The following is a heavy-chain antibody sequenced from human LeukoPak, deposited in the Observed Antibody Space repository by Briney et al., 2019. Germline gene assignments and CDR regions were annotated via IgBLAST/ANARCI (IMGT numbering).Heavy chain of an antibody. V-gene: IGHV3-30*04. D-gene: IGHD3-22*01. J-gene: IGHJ4*02. CDR2: ISYDGSNK. CDR3: ARDGASSGYYPFNFDY. Sequence: GGSLRLSCAASGFTFSSYAMHWVRQAPGKGLEWVAVISYDGSNKYYADSVKGRFTISRDNSKNTLYLQMISLRAEDTAVYYCARDGASSGYYPFNFDYWGQGTLVTVSS. CDR1: GFTFSSYA.